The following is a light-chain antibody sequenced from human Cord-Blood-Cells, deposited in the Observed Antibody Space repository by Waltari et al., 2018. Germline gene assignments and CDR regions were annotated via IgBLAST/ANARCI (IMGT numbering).Light chain of an antibody. CDR1: QSVLYSSNNKNY. Sequence: DIVMTQSPDSIAVSLGERATINGTSCQSVLYSSNNKNYLAWYQQKPGQPPKLLIFWASTRESGVPDRFSGSGSGTDFTLTISSLQAEDVAVYYCQQYYSTPRTFGQGTKVEIK. J-gene: IGKJ1*01. V-gene: IGKV4-1*01. CDR2: WAS. CDR3: QQYYSTPRT.